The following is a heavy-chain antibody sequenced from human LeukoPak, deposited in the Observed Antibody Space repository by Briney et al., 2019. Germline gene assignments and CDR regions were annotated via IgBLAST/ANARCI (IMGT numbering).Heavy chain of an antibody. CDR1: GGSISGYY. CDR3: ARHKALHKGDAFDI. Sequence: SETLSLTCTVSGGSISGYYWIRIRQPPGKGLEWIAYIHYTGRANYSPSFKSRATISVDTSKNQFSLRLSSVTTADTGVYYCARHKALHKGDAFDIWGQGTMVTVSS. J-gene: IGHJ3*02. V-gene: IGHV4-59*08. CDR2: IHYTGRA.